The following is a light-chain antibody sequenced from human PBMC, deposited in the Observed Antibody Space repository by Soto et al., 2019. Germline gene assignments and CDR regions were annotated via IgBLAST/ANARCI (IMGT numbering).Light chain of an antibody. Sequence: DIQMTQSPSSVSASVGDRVTITCRASQGISSCLAWYQQKPGEAPKLLIYAASSLQSGVTSRFRGSGSVTDFTLTISSLQPEDFATYYCQQANSFSFTFGPGTKVDIK. J-gene: IGKJ3*01. CDR1: QGISSC. CDR2: AAS. V-gene: IGKV1D-12*01. CDR3: QQANSFSFT.